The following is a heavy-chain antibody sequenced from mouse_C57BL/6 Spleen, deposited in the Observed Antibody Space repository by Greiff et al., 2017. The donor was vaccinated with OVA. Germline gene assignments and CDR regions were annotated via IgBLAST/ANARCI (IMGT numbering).Heavy chain of an antibody. V-gene: IGHV1-80*01. D-gene: IGHD1-1*01. CDR3: ARGEAYYGSSYYFDY. CDR1: GYAFSSYW. Sequence: QVQLKQSGAELVKPGASVKISCKASGYAFSSYWMNWVKQRPGKGLEWIGQIYPGDGDTNYNGKFKGKATLTADKSSSTAYMQLSSLTSEDSAVYFCARGEAYYGSSYYFDYWGQGTTLTVSS. J-gene: IGHJ2*01. CDR2: IYPGDGDT.